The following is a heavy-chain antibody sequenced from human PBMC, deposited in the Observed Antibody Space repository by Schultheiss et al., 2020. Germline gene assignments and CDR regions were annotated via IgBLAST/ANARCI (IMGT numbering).Heavy chain of an antibody. CDR2: IGTAGDT. D-gene: IGHD3-10*01. Sequence: GGSLRLSCAASGFTFSSYDMHWVRQATGKGLEWVSAIGTAGDTYYPGSVKGRFTISRENAKNSLYLQMNSLRAEDTAVYYCAREKGSGSYYLYYYYYGMDVWGQGTTVTVSS. J-gene: IGHJ6*02. CDR3: AREKGSGSYYLYYYYYGMDV. CDR1: GFTFSSYD. V-gene: IGHV3-13*01.